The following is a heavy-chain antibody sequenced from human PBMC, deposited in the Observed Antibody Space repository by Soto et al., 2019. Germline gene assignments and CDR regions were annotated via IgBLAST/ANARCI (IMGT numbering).Heavy chain of an antibody. Sequence: QVQLQESGPGLVKLSETLSLTCTVSGDSVGSDTDYWNWIRQPPGKGSEWIGYIYYSGSTNYNLSLKSRVTISVDTSKNQFSLKLNSVTAADTAVYYCARAARAVAVWYYNGMDVWGQGTTVTVSS. D-gene: IGHD6-19*01. CDR2: IYYSGST. CDR3: ARAARAVAVWYYNGMDV. J-gene: IGHJ6*02. CDR1: GDSVGSDTDY. V-gene: IGHV4-61*01.